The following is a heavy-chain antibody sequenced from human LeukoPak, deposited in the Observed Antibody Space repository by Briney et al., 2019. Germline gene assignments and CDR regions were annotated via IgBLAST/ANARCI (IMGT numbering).Heavy chain of an antibody. CDR2: IWYDGSNK. Sequence: GRSLRLSCAASGFTFSSYGMHWVRQAPGKGLEWVAVIWYDGSNKYYADSVKGRFTISRGNSKNTLYLQMNSLRAEDTAVYYCARGKMRTYYYDSSGYLDFDYWGQGTLVTVSS. CDR3: ARGKMRTYYYDSSGYLDFDY. V-gene: IGHV3-33*01. D-gene: IGHD3-22*01. CDR1: GFTFSSYG. J-gene: IGHJ4*02.